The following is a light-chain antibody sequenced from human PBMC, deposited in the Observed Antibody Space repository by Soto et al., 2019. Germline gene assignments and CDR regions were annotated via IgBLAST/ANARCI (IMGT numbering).Light chain of an antibody. CDR2: GAS. Sequence: EIVLTQSPGTLSLSPGERATLSCRASQSVSSTYLAWYQQKPGQAPRLLIYGASSRATGIPDRFSGSGSGSAVTLTISRLQPEDFAIHYCKQYDTSPTCTFGQVTKVEIK. CDR3: KQYDTSPTCT. V-gene: IGKV3-20*01. J-gene: IGKJ1*01. CDR1: QSVSSTY.